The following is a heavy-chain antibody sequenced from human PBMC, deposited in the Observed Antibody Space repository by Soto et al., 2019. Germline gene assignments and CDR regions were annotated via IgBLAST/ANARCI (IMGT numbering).Heavy chain of an antibody. Sequence: PGGSLRLSCAASGFTFSSYAMSWIRQAPGKGLEWVSYISSSSSYTNYADSVKGRFTISRDNAKNSLYLQMNSLRAEDTAVYYCARVAAAAAYYFDYWGQGTLVTVSS. CDR3: ARVAAAAAYYFDY. J-gene: IGHJ4*02. CDR1: GFTFSSYA. D-gene: IGHD6-13*01. CDR2: ISSSSSYT. V-gene: IGHV3-11*05.